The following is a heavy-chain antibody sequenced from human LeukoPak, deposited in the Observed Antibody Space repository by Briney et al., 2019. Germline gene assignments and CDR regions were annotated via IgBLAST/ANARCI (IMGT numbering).Heavy chain of an antibody. CDR2: ISGSGGST. V-gene: IGHV3-23*01. CDR1: GFTFTSYA. J-gene: IGHJ3*02. CDR3: AKKVSVRSGPDAFDI. Sequence: GGSLRLSCAASGFTFTSYAMNWVRQAPGKGLEWVSTISGSGGSTYYADSVKGRFTISRDNSKNTLYLQMNSLRAEDTAVYYCAKKVSVRSGPDAFDIWGHGTMVTVSS. D-gene: IGHD3-10*01.